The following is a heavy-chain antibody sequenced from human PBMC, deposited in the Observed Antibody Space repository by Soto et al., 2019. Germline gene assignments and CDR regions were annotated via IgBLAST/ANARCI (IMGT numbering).Heavy chain of an antibody. CDR3: AHRPDGVYDFDEAYHRAFDI. V-gene: IGHV2-5*02. D-gene: IGHD4-17*01. J-gene: IGHJ3*02. CDR2: IYLDDDK. Sequence: QITLKESGPTLVKPTQTLTLTCTFSGFSLSTSGVGVGWIRQPPGKALEWLALIYLDDDKRYSPSLKSRLTFTKDTSKNQVVLTMTSMEPVDTAAYYCAHRPDGVYDFDEAYHRAFDIWGQGTMVTVSS. CDR1: GFSLSTSGVG.